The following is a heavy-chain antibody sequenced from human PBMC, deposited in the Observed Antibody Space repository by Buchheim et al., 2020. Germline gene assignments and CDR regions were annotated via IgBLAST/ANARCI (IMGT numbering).Heavy chain of an antibody. Sequence: QVQLQESGPGLVRPSETLSLTCTVSGDSVSRNSDYWSWIRQPPGKGLEWIGYVYYTGRTSYNPSLKSRLIILLDTSKKQFSLRLTSVTATDTAVYFCAREHCSGGSCYFDHWAQGTL. J-gene: IGHJ4*02. CDR2: VYYTGRT. CDR1: GDSVSRNSDY. V-gene: IGHV4-61*01. CDR3: AREHCSGGSCYFDH. D-gene: IGHD2-15*01.